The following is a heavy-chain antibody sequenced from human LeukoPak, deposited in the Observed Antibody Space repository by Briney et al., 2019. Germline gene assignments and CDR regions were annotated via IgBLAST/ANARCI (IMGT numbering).Heavy chain of an antibody. CDR1: GGSISSSSYY. V-gene: IGHV4-39*01. CDR2: IYYSGST. J-gene: IGHJ4*02. Sequence: PSETLSLTCTVSGGSISSSSYYWGWIRQPPGKGLEWIVSIYYSGSTYYNPSLKSRVTISVDTSKNQFSLKLSSVTAADTAVYYCARQELRIAVPRGYFDYWGQGTLVTVSS. D-gene: IGHD6-19*01. CDR3: ARQELRIAVPRGYFDY.